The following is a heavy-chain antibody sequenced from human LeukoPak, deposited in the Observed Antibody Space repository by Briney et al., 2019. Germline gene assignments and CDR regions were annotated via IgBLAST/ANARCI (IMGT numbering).Heavy chain of an antibody. J-gene: IGHJ4*02. CDR2: ICTFVET. D-gene: IGHD3-16*01. Sequence: RGSLRLSCAAPGFTFSSYDMYWVRHAPGKGLEWVSPICTFVETSYTTSVKCRFTISTANTKNSIYFNMNSMSSGATALFCFAREVRFRYDYIWGCSILDYWGQGTLVTVSS. CDR3: AREVRFRYDYIWGCSILDY. CDR1: GFTFSSYD. V-gene: IGHV3-13*01.